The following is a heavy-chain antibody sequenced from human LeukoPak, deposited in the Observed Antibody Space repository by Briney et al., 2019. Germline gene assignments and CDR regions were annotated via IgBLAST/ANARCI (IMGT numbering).Heavy chain of an antibody. CDR3: ARPLAA. D-gene: IGHD6-25*01. V-gene: IGHV4-39*07. Sequence: SETLSLTCTVSGGSISSSSYYWGWIRQPPGKGLEWIGEINHSGSTNYNPSLKSRVTISVDTSKNQFSLKLSSVTAADTAVYYCARPLAAWGQGTLVTVSS. CDR2: INHSGST. J-gene: IGHJ4*02. CDR1: GGSISSSSYY.